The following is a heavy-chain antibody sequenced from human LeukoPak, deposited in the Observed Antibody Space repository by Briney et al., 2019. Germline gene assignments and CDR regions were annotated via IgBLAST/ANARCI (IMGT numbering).Heavy chain of an antibody. CDR3: ARERAVDGRGWFDP. CDR1: GFTFSDYY. CDR2: ISSSGSTI. V-gene: IGHV3-11*04. D-gene: IGHD6-19*01. Sequence: GGSLRLSCAASGFTFSDYYMSWIRQAPGKGLEWVSYISSSGSTIYYADAVKGRFTLSRDNSKSTLYLQMNSLRAEDTAVYFCARERAVDGRGWFDPWGQGTLVTVSS. J-gene: IGHJ5*02.